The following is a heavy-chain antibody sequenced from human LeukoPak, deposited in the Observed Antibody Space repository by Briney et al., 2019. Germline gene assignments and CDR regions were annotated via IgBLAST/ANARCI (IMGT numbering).Heavy chain of an antibody. J-gene: IGHJ6*03. CDR1: GFTVTSYG. CDR2: IIGSAIST. Sequence: GGSLRLSCAASGFTVTSYGMSWVRQAPGKGPEWVSGIIGSAISTYYADSVKGRFTISRDNSKNTLYLQLNSLISEDTAVYYCAKAEYGDSYYYYYYLDVWGEGTTVTVSS. CDR3: AKAEYGDSYYYYYYLDV. V-gene: IGHV3-23*01. D-gene: IGHD4-17*01.